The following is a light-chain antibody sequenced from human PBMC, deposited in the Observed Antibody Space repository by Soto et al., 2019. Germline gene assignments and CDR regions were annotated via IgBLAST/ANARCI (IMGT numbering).Light chain of an antibody. J-gene: IGKJ1*01. V-gene: IGKV3-15*01. CDR2: GAS. CDR3: QQHNNWPPWT. Sequence: EIVMTRSPATLSVSPGERATLSCRASQSVSSNLAWYQQKPGQAPRLLIYGASTRATGIPARFSGSGSGTEFTLTISSLQSEDFAVYYCQQHNNWPPWTFGQGTKV. CDR1: QSVSSN.